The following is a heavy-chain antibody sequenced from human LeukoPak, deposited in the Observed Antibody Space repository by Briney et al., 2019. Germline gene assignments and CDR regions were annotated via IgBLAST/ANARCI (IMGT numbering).Heavy chain of an antibody. CDR3: AREWELRGAYYMDV. V-gene: IGHV3-74*01. CDR1: GFTFSSYW. D-gene: IGHD1-26*01. Sequence: GGSLRLSCAASGFTFSSYWMHWVRQAPGKGLVWVSRISSDGGNTVYADSVKGRFTISRDNANDTLYLQMDSLRGEDTAVYYCAREWELRGAYYMDVWGKGTTVTVSS. J-gene: IGHJ6*03. CDR2: ISSDGGNT.